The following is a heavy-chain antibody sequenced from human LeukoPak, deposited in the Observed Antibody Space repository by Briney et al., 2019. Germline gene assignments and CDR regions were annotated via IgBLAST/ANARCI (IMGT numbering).Heavy chain of an antibody. Sequence: GASVKVSCKASGYTFTSYYMHWVRQAPGQGLEWMGIINPSGGSTSYAQKFQGRVTMTRDTSTSTVYMELSSLRSEDTVVYYCARVKPNYYDSSAYGTFDIWGQGTMVTVSS. V-gene: IGHV1-46*01. CDR3: ARVKPNYYDSSAYGTFDI. J-gene: IGHJ3*02. CDR1: GYTFTSYY. D-gene: IGHD3-22*01. CDR2: INPSGGST.